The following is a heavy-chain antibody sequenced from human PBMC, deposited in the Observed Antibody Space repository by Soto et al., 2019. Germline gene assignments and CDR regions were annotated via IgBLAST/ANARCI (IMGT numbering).Heavy chain of an antibody. CDR2: IDPSDSYT. D-gene: IGHD1-26*01. V-gene: IGHV5-10-1*01. CDR3: ASCKVGAYYYYGMDV. Sequence: GESLKISCKGSGYSFTSYWISWVRQMPGKGLEWMGRIDPSDSYTNYSPSFQGYVTISADKSISTAYPQWSSLKASDTAMYYCASCKVGAYYYYGMDVWGQGTTVTVSS. J-gene: IGHJ6*02. CDR1: GYSFTSYW.